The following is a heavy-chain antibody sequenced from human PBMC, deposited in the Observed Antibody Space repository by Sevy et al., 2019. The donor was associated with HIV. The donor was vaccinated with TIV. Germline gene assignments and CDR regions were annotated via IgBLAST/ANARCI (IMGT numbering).Heavy chain of an antibody. CDR2: ITDSGGDT. CDR3: VREGPYGDSSFDY. J-gene: IGHJ4*02. D-gene: IGHD4-17*01. V-gene: IGHV3-23*01. CDR1: GFTFSSYA. Sequence: GGSLRLSCAASGFTFSSYAMSWVRQAPGKGLEWVSAITDSGGDTYYPDSVKGRFTISRDKSKNTVSLQMNCLRAEDTAMYYCVREGPYGDSSFDYWGQGTQVTVSS.